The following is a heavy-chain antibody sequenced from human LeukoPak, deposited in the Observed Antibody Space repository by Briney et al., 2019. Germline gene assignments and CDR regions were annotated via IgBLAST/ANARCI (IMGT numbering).Heavy chain of an antibody. V-gene: IGHV4-39*01. CDR2: IYYSGST. CDR1: GGSISSSSYY. CDR3: ASPQYSSGWSLDY. Sequence: SETLSLTCTASGGSISSSSYYWGWIRQPPGKGLEWIGSIYYSGSTYYNPSLKSRVTISVDTSKNQFSLKLSSVTAADTAVYYCASPQYSSGWSLDYWGQGTLVTVSS. J-gene: IGHJ4*02. D-gene: IGHD6-19*01.